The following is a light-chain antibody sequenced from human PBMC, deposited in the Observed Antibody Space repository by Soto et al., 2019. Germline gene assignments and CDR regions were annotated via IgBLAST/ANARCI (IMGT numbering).Light chain of an antibody. J-gene: IGKJ1*01. CDR3: QHYVTSPAT. CDR2: DVS. CDR1: QNIGVSY. Sequence: EIVLTQSPGTLSLPPGERATLSCRASQNIGVSYLAWYQQKPGQAPRLLIYDVSSRATGIPDRFSGSGSGTDFTLTIIRLEPEDFAVYYCQHYVTSPATFGQGPKVEVK. V-gene: IGKV3-20*01.